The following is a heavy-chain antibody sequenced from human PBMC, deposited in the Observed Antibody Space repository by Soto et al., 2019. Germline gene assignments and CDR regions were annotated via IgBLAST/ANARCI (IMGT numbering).Heavy chain of an antibody. J-gene: IGHJ6*04. Sequence: QVQLQPWGAGLLKPSETLSLTCAVYGGSFSGYYWSWIRQPPGKGLEWIGEINHSGSTNYNPSLKSRVTISVYTSKNQFSLKLSSVTAADTAVYYCARGRKLRFLDVWGKGTTVTVSS. D-gene: IGHD3-3*01. V-gene: IGHV4-34*01. CDR1: GGSFSGYY. CDR2: INHSGST. CDR3: ARGRKLRFLDV.